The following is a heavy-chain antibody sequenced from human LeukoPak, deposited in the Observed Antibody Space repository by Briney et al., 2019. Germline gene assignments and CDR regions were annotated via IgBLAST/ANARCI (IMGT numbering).Heavy chain of an antibody. CDR2: IDGRGTTT. CDR3: AKNGRRHFTHYFGMDV. D-gene: IGHD1-26*01. V-gene: IGHV3-23*05. Sequence: GGSLRLSCTASGFSFDSEAMSWVRQSAGTGLEWVAGIDGRGTTTYYVDSVKGRFTIYRDNAKNTLFLEINNLRAEDTAIYYCAKNGRRHFTHYFGMDVWGQGTTVTVSS. J-gene: IGHJ6*02. CDR1: GFSFDSEA.